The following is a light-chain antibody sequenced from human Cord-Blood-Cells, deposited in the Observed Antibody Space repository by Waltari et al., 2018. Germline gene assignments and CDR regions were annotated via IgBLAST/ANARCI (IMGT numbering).Light chain of an antibody. J-gene: IGLJ2*01. CDR3: QVWDSSSDHVV. Sequence: SYVLTQPPSVSVVPGKTARITCGGNNIGSKSVHWYQQKPGQAPVLVVYDDSDRHSGIPERFAGSNSGNTATLTISRVEAGDEADYYCQVWDSSSDHVVFGGGTKLTVL. V-gene: IGLV3-21*03. CDR1: NIGSKS. CDR2: DDS.